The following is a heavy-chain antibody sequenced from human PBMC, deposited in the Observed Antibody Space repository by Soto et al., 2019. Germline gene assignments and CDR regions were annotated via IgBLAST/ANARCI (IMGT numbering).Heavy chain of an antibody. CDR2: FSGSSTYI. J-gene: IGHJ4*02. CDR1: GFTFSYYS. Sequence: EVQLVESGGGLVKPGESLRVSCAASGFTFSYYSLHWVRQAPGKGLEWVSSFSGSSTYIYYADRVKGRFTISRDNAKNSLYLRMDSLRAEDTAVYYCARGDGTGLYNSGWSPRYWGQGTLVTVSS. D-gene: IGHD6-19*01. V-gene: IGHV3-21*04. CDR3: ARGDGTGLYNSGWSPRY.